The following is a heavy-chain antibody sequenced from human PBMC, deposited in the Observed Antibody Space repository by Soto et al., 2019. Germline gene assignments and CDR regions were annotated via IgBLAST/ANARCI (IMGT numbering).Heavy chain of an antibody. Sequence: HPGGSMRLSCAASGFTFSSYSMNWVRQAPGKGLEWVSYISSSSSTIYYADSVKGRFTISRDNAKNSLYLQMNSLRAEDTAVYYCARDMITFGGVIVPAPYYYYMDVWGKGTTVTVSS. CDR3: ARDMITFGGVIVPAPYYYYMDV. CDR1: GFTFSSYS. CDR2: ISSSSSTI. J-gene: IGHJ6*03. V-gene: IGHV3-48*01. D-gene: IGHD3-16*02.